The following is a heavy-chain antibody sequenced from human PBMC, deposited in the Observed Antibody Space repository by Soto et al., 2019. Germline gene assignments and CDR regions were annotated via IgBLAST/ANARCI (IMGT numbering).Heavy chain of an antibody. CDR1: GYSFTSYW. CDR2: IYPGDSDS. Sequence: PGESLKISCNGSGYSFTSYWICWVRQMPWKGLEWMGIIYPGDSDSRYSPSFQGQVTISADKSISTAYLQWSSLKASDTAMYYCARNDYGSGSYYIFGGSGASHYGMDVWGQGTTVTVSS. J-gene: IGHJ6*02. D-gene: IGHD3-10*01. V-gene: IGHV5-51*01. CDR3: ARNDYGSGSYYIFGGSGASHYGMDV.